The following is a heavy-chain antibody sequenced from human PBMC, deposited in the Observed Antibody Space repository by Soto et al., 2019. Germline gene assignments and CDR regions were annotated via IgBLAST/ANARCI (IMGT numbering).Heavy chain of an antibody. CDR3: ARSIWFGELFEPAFDY. J-gene: IGHJ4*02. CDR1: GYSFTSYW. CDR2: IYPGDSDT. D-gene: IGHD3-10*01. V-gene: IGHV5-51*01. Sequence: PGESLKISFKGSGYSFTSYWIGWVRQMPVKGLEWMGIIYPGDSDTRYSPSFQGQVTISADKSISTAYLQWSSLKASDTAMYYCARSIWFGELFEPAFDYWGQLTLVTV.